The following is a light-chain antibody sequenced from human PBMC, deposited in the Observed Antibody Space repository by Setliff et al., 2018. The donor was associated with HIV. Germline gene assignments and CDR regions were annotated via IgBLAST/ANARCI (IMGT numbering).Light chain of an antibody. V-gene: IGKV4-1*01. J-gene: IGKJ2*01. CDR2: WAS. Sequence: DIVMTQSPDSLAVSLGERATINCRSSQSLFYSSTNKNFLTWYQQQPGQPPKVLFYWASTRESGVPDRFSVSGSGTDFTLTISRLQAEDVATYYCQQSHRIPYNFGQGTK. CDR3: QQSHRIPYN. CDR1: QSLFYSSTNKNF.